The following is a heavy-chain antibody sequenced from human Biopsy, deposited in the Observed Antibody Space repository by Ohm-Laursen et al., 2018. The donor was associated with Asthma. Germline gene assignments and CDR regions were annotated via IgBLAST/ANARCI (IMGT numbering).Heavy chain of an antibody. D-gene: IGHD2-15*01. CDR2: ISYDGNNK. J-gene: IGHJ6*02. CDR1: GFTLTSYG. Sequence: RSLRLSCTASGFTLTSYGMHWVRQAPGKGLEWVSVISYDGNNKYYVDSVKGRFIISRDTSNNTLYLQMNSLRPEDTAVYYCAKDIGLSATEDYAYHGLDVWGQGTTVTVSS. V-gene: IGHV3-30*18. CDR3: AKDIGLSATEDYAYHGLDV.